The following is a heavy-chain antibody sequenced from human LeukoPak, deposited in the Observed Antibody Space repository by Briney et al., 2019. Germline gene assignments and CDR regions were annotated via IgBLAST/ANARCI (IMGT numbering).Heavy chain of an antibody. V-gene: IGHV1-69*13. Sequence: SVKVSCKASGGTFSSYAISWVRQAPGQGLEWMGGIIPIFGTANYAQKFQGRVTITADESTSTAYMELSSLRSEDTAVYYCARGYYDSSGYPSRWFDPWGQGTLVTVSS. J-gene: IGHJ5*02. CDR1: GGTFSSYA. CDR3: ARGYYDSSGYPSRWFDP. D-gene: IGHD3-22*01. CDR2: IIPIFGTA.